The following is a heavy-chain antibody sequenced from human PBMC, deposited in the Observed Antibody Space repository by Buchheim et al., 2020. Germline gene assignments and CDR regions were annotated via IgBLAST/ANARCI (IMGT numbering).Heavy chain of an antibody. CDR1: GFAFSDYY. Sequence: EVHLVESGGGLVQPGGSLRLSCEASGFAFSDYYMNWVRQAPGKGLEWISYISSTRSSIYYADSVKGRFTISRDNAKNSVYLQMNSLRAEDTALYYCATATVAATDYWGQGTL. CDR3: ATATVAATDY. CDR2: ISSTRSSI. D-gene: IGHD6-19*01. J-gene: IGHJ4*02. V-gene: IGHV3-48*04.